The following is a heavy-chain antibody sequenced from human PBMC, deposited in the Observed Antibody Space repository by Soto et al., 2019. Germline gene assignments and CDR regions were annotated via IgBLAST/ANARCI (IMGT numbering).Heavy chain of an antibody. CDR3: ARESAGSGKNNWFDP. Sequence: PSETLSLTCAVSGGSISSSNLWSWVRQPPGKGLEWIGEIYHSGSTNYNPSLKSRVTISVDKSKNQFSLKLNSVTAADTAVCYCARESAGSGKNNWFDPWGQGTLVTVSS. D-gene: IGHD3-10*01. J-gene: IGHJ5*02. V-gene: IGHV4-4*02. CDR2: IYHSGST. CDR1: GGSISSSNL.